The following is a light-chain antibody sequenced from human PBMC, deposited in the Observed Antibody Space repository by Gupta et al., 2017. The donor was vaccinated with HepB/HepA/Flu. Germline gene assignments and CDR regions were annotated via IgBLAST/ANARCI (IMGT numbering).Light chain of an antibody. Sequence: QSVLTQPPSASGTPGQRVTISCSGRFSNIGSNTVNWYQQLPGTAPNLLIYTDYQRPSGVPDRFSGSKSGTSASLAISGLQSEDEADYYCAAWDDSLRAWVFGGGIKLTVL. CDR3: AAWDDSLRAWV. CDR2: TDY. V-gene: IGLV1-44*01. J-gene: IGLJ3*02. CDR1: FSNIGSNT.